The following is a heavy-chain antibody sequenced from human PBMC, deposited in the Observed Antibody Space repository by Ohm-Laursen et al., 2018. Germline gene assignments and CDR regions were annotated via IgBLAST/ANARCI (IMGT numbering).Heavy chain of an antibody. CDR2: IVYDGTND. Sequence: SLRLSCTASGFSFSSHGMHWVRQAPRKGLAWVALIVYDGTNDKYADSFKRRFTISRDNSEDTLMLEMSRLRPEDTAIYNCVKVGVSMIVRHAHIYFDRWGQGTLVTVSS. CDR3: VKVGVSMIVRHAHIYFDR. J-gene: IGHJ4*02. CDR1: GFSFSSHG. D-gene: IGHD3-22*01. V-gene: IGHV3-30*18.